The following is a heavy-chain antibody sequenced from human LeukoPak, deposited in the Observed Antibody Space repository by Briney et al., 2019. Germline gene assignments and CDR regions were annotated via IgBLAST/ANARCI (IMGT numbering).Heavy chain of an antibody. Sequence: ASVTVSFMGSGYTFTGYYMHWVRQAPGQGLEWMGWINPNSGGTNYAQKFQGRVTMTRDTSISTAYMDLSRLRSDDTAVYYCARGGDYYDTSVYYDDAFDIWGQGTMATVSS. J-gene: IGHJ3*02. CDR1: GYTFTGYY. CDR2: INPNSGGT. CDR3: ARGGDYYDTSVYYDDAFDI. D-gene: IGHD3-22*01. V-gene: IGHV1-2*02.